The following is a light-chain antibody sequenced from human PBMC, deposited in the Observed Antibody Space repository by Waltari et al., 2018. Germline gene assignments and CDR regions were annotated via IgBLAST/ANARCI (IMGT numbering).Light chain of an antibody. V-gene: IGLV2-8*01. Sequence: QSALTQPPSASGSPGQSVTISCTGTSSAVGGYNYVSWYQQHPGKAPKLMIYEVSKRPSGVPDRFSGSKSGNTASLTVSGLQAEDEADYYCSSYAGSNIPVFGGGTKLTVL. CDR3: SSYAGSNIPV. J-gene: IGLJ3*02. CDR1: SSAVGGYNY. CDR2: EVS.